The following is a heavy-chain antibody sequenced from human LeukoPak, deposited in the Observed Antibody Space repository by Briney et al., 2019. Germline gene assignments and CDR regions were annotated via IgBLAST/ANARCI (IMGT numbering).Heavy chain of an antibody. CDR3: AREDWAYYYGSGSFHFDY. CDR1: GGSISSGSYY. V-gene: IGHV4-61*02. Sequence: PSETLSLTCTVSGGSISSGSYYWSWIRQPAGKGLEWIGRIYTSGSTNYNPSLKSRVTISVGTSKNQFSLKLSSVTAADTAVYYCAREDWAYYYGSGSFHFDYWGQGTLVTVSS. CDR2: IYTSGST. J-gene: IGHJ4*02. D-gene: IGHD3-10*01.